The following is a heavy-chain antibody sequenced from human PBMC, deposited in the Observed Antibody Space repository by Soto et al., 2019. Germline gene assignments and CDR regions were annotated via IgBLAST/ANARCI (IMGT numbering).Heavy chain of an antibody. D-gene: IGHD3-3*01. CDR2: ISSSSSYI. CDR3: ARDSYITIFGVAPIGLDY. J-gene: IGHJ4*02. Sequence: LRLSCAASGFTFSSYNMNWVRQAPGKGLECVSSISSSSSYIYYADSVKGRFTISRDNAKNSLYLQMNSLRAEDTAVYYCARDSYITIFGVAPIGLDYWGQGTLVTVSS. CDR1: GFTFSSYN. V-gene: IGHV3-21*01.